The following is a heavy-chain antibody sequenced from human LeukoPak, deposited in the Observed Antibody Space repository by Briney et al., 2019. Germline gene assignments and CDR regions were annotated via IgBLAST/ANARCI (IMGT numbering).Heavy chain of an antibody. J-gene: IGHJ6*03. V-gene: IGHV1-2*02. CDR1: GYTFTGYY. CDR3: ARGLMYSSSWYYYYYMDV. CDR2: INPKSGDT. D-gene: IGHD6-13*01. Sequence: ASVKVSCKASGYTFTGYYMHWVRQAPGQGLEWMGWINPKSGDTNYAQKFQGRVTMTRNTSISTAYMELSSLRSEDTAVYYCARGLMYSSSWYYYYYMDVWGKGTTVTISS.